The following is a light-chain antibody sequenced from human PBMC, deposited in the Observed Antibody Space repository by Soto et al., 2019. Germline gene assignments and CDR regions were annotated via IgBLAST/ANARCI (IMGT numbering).Light chain of an antibody. Sequence: QSVLTQPPSASGTPGQRVTISCSGRSSNIGSNTVNWYQQFPGTAPKLLIYNNSQRPSWVPDRFSGSKSGTSASLAISGLQSEDEADYYCAAWDDSLNGWVFGGGTQLTVL. CDR1: SSNIGSNT. CDR2: NNS. CDR3: AAWDDSLNGWV. J-gene: IGLJ3*02. V-gene: IGLV1-44*01.